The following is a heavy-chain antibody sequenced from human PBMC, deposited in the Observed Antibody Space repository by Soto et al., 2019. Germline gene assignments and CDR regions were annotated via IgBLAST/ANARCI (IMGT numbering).Heavy chain of an antibody. Sequence: SETLSLTCAVYGGSFSGYYWSWIRQPPGKGLEWIGEINHSGSTNYNPSLKSRVTISVDTSKNQFSLKLSSVTAADTAVYYCARGAPNCYDSSGYYREEDYWGQGTLVTVSS. CDR3: ARGAPNCYDSSGYYREEDY. D-gene: IGHD3-22*01. CDR1: GGSFSGYY. J-gene: IGHJ4*02. V-gene: IGHV4-34*01. CDR2: INHSGST.